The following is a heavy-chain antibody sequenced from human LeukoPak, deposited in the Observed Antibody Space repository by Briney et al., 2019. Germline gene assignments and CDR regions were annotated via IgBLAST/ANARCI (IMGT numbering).Heavy chain of an antibody. CDR1: GGSISSYY. V-gene: IGHV4-4*07. J-gene: IGHJ4*02. CDR2: IYTSGST. CDR3: ARGGTYNWNYEYYFDY. D-gene: IGHD1-7*01. Sequence: SETLSLTCTVSGGSISSYYWSWIRQPAGKGLEWIGRIYTSGSTNYNPSLKSRVTMSVDTSKNQFSLKLSSVTAADTAVYYCARGGTYNWNYEYYFDYWGQGTLVAVSS.